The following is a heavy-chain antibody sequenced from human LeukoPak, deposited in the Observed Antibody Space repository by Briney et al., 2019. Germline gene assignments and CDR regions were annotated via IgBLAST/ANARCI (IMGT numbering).Heavy chain of an antibody. J-gene: IGHJ6*03. CDR2: ISSSGSTI. V-gene: IGHV3-11*01. CDR3: ASPYNYDFWSGYRRYYYYMDV. D-gene: IGHD3-3*01. Sequence: GGSLRLSCAASGLTFSDYYKSWIREAPGKGREWGSYISSSGSTIFYADSVKGRFTISRDNAKNSLYLQMTSLRAEDTAVYYCASPYNYDFWSGYRRYYYYMDVWGKGTTVTVSS. CDR1: GLTFSDYY.